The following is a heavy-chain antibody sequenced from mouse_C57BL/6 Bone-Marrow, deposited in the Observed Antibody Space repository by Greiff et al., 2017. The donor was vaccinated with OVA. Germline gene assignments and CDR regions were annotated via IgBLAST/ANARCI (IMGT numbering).Heavy chain of an antibody. D-gene: IGHD1-1*01. J-gene: IGHJ3*01. Sequence: EVKLVESGPELVKPGASVKISCKASGYSFTDYNMNWVKQSNGKSLEWIGVINPNYGTTSYNQKFKGKATLTVDQSSSTAYMQLNSLTSEDSAVYYCARSTTVVAKGFAYWGQGTLVTVSA. V-gene: IGHV1-39*01. CDR2: INPNYGTT. CDR3: ARSTTVVAKGFAY. CDR1: GYSFTDYN.